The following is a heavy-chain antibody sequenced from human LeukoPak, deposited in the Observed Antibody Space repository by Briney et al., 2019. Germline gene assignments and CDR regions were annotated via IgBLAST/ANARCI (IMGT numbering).Heavy chain of an antibody. CDR2: MSAFNRNT. V-gene: IGHV1-18*01. CDR3: AYSSSWFTLGDYFDY. Sequence: ARVEVSCEASGYTFTSYGITWVPQAPRQGRECMGWMSAFNRNTNYAQKFQDRVTMHTHKSTSTTYLELRSLRSDDPAVYYCAYSSSWFTLGDYFDYWGQGTLLTVPS. J-gene: IGHJ4*02. CDR1: GYTFTSYG. D-gene: IGHD6-13*01.